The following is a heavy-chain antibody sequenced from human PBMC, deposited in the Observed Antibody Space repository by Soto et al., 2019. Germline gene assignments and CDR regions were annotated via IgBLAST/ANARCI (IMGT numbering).Heavy chain of an antibody. CDR2: IFPSDSDT. V-gene: IGHV5-51*01. CDR3: ARKDKSGYFNWFDP. CDR1: GYRFTSYW. D-gene: IGHD3-22*01. J-gene: IGHJ5*02. Sequence: GESLKISCRTSGYRFTSYWIAWVRQMPGKGLEWMGIIFPSDSDTRYSPSFRGQVTISADRSTSTVFLQWASLKASDTAVYFCARKDKSGYFNWFDPWGQGTLVTASS.